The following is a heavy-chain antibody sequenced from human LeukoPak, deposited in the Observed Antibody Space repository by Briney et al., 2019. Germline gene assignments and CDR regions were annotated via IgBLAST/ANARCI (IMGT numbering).Heavy chain of an antibody. CDR1: GFTVSSNY. D-gene: IGHD3-22*01. J-gene: IGHJ4*02. V-gene: IGHV3-66*01. CDR2: IYSGGST. CDR3: AREPSRYYYDSSGLTFDY. Sequence: GGSLRLSRAASGFTVSSNYMSWVRQAPGKGLEWVSVIYSGGSTYYADSVKGRFTISRDNSKNTLYLQMNSLRAEDTAVYYCAREPSRYYYDSSGLTFDYWGQGTLVTVSS.